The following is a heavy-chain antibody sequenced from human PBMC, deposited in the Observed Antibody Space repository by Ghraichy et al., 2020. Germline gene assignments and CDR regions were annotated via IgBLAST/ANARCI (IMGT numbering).Heavy chain of an antibody. CDR3: GRGQQSSWELMAY. Sequence: SETLSLTCGANGGSFSGYYWTWVRQPPGKGLEWIGEINNSGGTDYNPSLNSRVTISVDTSQNHFSLKLTSVTAADTAVYYCGRGQQSSWELMAYWGQGTLVTVSS. CDR2: INNSGGT. CDR1: GGSFSGYY. D-gene: IGHD1-26*01. J-gene: IGHJ4*02. V-gene: IGHV4-34*01.